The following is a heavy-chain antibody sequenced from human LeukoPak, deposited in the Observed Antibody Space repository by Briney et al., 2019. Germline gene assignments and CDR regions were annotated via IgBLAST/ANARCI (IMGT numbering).Heavy chain of an antibody. D-gene: IGHD2-8*01. CDR3: ARLMVPPSNAFDI. J-gene: IGHJ3*02. Sequence: GESLKFSCKGSGYSFTSYWIGWVRQMPGKGLEWMGIIYPGDSDTRYSPSFQGQVTISADKSISTAYLQWSSLKASDTAMYYCARLMVPPSNAFDIWGQGTMVTVSS. CDR1: GYSFTSYW. V-gene: IGHV5-51*01. CDR2: IYPGDSDT.